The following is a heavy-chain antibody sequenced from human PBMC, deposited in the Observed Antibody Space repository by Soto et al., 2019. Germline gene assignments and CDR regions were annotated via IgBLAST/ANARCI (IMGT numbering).Heavy chain of an antibody. J-gene: IGHJ5*02. CDR1: GGSFSGDY. CDR3: ARMLVRITNRNWFDP. V-gene: IGHV4-34*01. Sequence: SETLSLTCAVYGGSFSGDYWTWIRQPPGKGLEWIGEINHSGSTNYNPSLKSRVTISVDTSKNQFSLKLSSVTAADTAVYYCARMLVRITNRNWFDPWGQGTLVTVS. D-gene: IGHD3-10*01. CDR2: INHSGST.